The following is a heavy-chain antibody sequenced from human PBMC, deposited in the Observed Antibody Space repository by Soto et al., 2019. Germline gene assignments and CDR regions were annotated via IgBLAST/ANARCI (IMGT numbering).Heavy chain of an antibody. D-gene: IGHD5-12*01. Sequence: EVQLVESGGGLVQPGGSLRLSCAASGFTFSSYWMSWVRQAPGKGLEWVANIKQDGSEKYYVDSVKGRFTISRDNAKNSLSLQMNSLRAEDTAVYYCARDKIVATPGVDYWGQGTLVTVSS. CDR1: GFTFSSYW. J-gene: IGHJ4*02. CDR3: ARDKIVATPGVDY. V-gene: IGHV3-7*01. CDR2: IKQDGSEK.